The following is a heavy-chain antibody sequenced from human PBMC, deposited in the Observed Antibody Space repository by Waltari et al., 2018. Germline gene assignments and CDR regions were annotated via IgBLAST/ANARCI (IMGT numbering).Heavy chain of an antibody. Sequence: EVQLVESGGGLVKPGGSLRLSCAASGFTFSSYSMNWVRQAPGKGLEWVSPISSSSSYIYYADSVKGRFTISRDNAKNSLYLQMNSLRAEDTAVYYCARLIAYYYDSSAEDYWGQGTLVTVSS. CDR1: GFTFSSYS. CDR3: ARLIAYYYDSSAEDY. V-gene: IGHV3-21*03. J-gene: IGHJ4*02. CDR2: ISSSSSYI. D-gene: IGHD3-22*01.